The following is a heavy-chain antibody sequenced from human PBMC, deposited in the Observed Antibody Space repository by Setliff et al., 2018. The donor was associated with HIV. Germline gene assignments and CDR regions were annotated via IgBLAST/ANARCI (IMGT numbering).Heavy chain of an antibody. D-gene: IGHD5-12*01. CDR2: IYHSGST. J-gene: IGHJ4*02. CDR3: ARVNTLLAYFNY. V-gene: IGHV4-4*02. Sequence: SETLSLTCGVSGGSISNSNWWSWVRQPPGKGLEWIGEIYHSGSTNYNPSLMSRVTISVDTSKDQFSLRLTSVTAADTAFYFCARVNTLLAYFNYWGPGILVTVSS. CDR1: GGSISNSNW.